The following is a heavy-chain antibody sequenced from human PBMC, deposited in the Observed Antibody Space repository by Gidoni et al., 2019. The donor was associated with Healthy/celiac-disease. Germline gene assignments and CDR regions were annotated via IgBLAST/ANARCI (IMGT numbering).Heavy chain of an antibody. CDR1: GFTFSSYA. V-gene: IGHV3-23*01. Sequence: EVQLLESWGGLVQPGGSLRLSCAASGFTFSSYAMSWVRQAPGQGLEWVSAISGSGGSTYYADSVKGRFTISRDNSKNTLYLQMNSLRAEDTAVYYCAKGRSHRDYFDYWGQGTLVTVSS. J-gene: IGHJ4*02. CDR3: AKGRSHRDYFDY. CDR2: ISGSGGST.